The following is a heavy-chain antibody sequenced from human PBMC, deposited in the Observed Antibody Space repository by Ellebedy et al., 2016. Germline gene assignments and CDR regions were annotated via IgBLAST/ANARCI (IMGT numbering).Heavy chain of an antibody. D-gene: IGHD2-21*02. CDR3: ARDRVAYCGGDCYSSFDY. V-gene: IGHV3-74*01. CDR1: GFTFSSYW. Sequence: GESLKISCAASGFTFSSYWMHWVRQAPGKGLVWVSRINSDGSSTSYADSVKGRFTISRDNAENTLYLQMNSLRAEDTAVYYCARDRVAYCGGDCYSSFDYWGQGTLVTVSS. J-gene: IGHJ4*02. CDR2: INSDGSST.